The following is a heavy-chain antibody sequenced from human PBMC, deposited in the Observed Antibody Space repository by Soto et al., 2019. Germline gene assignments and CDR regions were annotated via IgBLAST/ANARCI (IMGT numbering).Heavy chain of an antibody. J-gene: IGHJ6*02. CDR2: IVVGSGNT. Sequence: PVKVDCKTSGLANTIDPVQRGIHTRGQRLEWIGWIVVGSGNTNYAQKFQERVTITRDMSTSTAYMELSSLRSEDTAVYYCAADGVGGTTHYYYGMGVCGQGTTGTVSS. CDR3: AADGVGGTTHYYYGMGV. D-gene: IGHD1-26*01. V-gene: IGHV1-58*01. CDR1: GLANTIDP.